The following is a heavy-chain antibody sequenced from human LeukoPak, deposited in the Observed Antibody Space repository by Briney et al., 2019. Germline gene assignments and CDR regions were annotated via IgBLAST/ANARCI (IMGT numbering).Heavy chain of an antibody. CDR2: INQDGSEK. J-gene: IGHJ4*02. CDR3: ASDVGNYGYVADY. V-gene: IGHV3-7*01. D-gene: IGHD3-10*01. CDR1: GFTFSSYW. Sequence: GGSLRLSCAASGFTFSSYWMSWVSQAPGKRLEWVANINQDGSEKNYVDSVKGRFTISRDNAKNSLYLQMNSLGAEDTAVYYCASDVGNYGYVADYWGQGTPVTVSS.